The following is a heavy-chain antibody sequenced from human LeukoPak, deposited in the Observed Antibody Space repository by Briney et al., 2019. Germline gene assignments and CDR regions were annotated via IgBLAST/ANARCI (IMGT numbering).Heavy chain of an antibody. V-gene: IGHV4-34*01. CDR2: INHSGST. CDR1: CGSFSGYF. Sequence: SETLSLTCAVYCGSFSGYFWSWIRQPPGKGLEWIGEINHSGSTNYNPSLKSRVTVSVDTSKKQFSLKLISVTAADTAVYYCALWVRGITIDGFDIWGQGTMVTVSS. J-gene: IGHJ3*02. CDR3: ALWVRGITIDGFDI. D-gene: IGHD3-10*01.